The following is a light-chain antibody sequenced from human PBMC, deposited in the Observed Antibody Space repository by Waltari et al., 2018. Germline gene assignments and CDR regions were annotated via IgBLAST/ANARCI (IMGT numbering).Light chain of an antibody. V-gene: IGKV1-17*01. Sequence: DIQMTQSPSSLSASVGDRVTITCRASQGIGNDLGWYQQKPGKAPKRLIYDVSSLQSGVPSRFGGSRSGTEFSLTISSLQPEDFATYYCLQLNSYPWTFGQGTKVEIK. CDR3: LQLNSYPWT. CDR1: QGIGND. CDR2: DVS. J-gene: IGKJ1*01.